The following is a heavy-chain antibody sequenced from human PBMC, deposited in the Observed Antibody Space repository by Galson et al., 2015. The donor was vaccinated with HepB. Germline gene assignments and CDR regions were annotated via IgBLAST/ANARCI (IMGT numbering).Heavy chain of an antibody. CDR3: ARAFGAYTIYDYVWGSFLNAFDY. CDR2: ISLYNGNT. J-gene: IGHJ4*02. D-gene: IGHD3-16*01. Sequence: SVKVSCKASGYTFTSYAISWVRQAPGQGLEWMGWISLYNGNTNYAQKLQGRVTMTTDTSTSTAYMELRSPRSDDTAVYYCARAFGAYTIYDYVWGSFLNAFDYWGQGTLVTVSS. CDR1: GYTFTSYA. V-gene: IGHV1-18*04.